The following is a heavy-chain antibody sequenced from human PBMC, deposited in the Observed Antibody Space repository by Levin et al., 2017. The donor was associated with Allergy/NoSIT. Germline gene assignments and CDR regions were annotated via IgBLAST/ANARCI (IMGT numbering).Heavy chain of an antibody. J-gene: IGHJ6*03. CDR1: GGSFSGYY. CDR3: ARATRVNKFQQLVRGYYYYYMDV. D-gene: IGHD6-13*01. V-gene: IGHV4-34*01. CDR2: INHSGST. Sequence: SETLSLTCAVYGGSFSGYYWSWIRQPPGKGLEWIGEINHSGSTNYNPSLKSRVTISVDTSKNQFSLKLSSVTAADTAVYYCARATRVNKFQQLVRGYYYYYMDVWGKGTTVTVSS.